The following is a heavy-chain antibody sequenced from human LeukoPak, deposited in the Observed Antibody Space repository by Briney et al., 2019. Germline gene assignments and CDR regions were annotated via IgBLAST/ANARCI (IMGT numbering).Heavy chain of an antibody. V-gene: IGHV4-59*01. Sequence: SETLSLTCTVSGGSISSYYWSWIRQPPGKGLEWIGYIYYSGSTNYNPSLKSRVTISVDTSKNQFSLKLSSVTAEDTAVYYCARDRIGYNSPHFDYWGQGTLVTVSS. CDR1: GGSISSYY. CDR2: IYYSGST. CDR3: ARDRIGYNSPHFDY. J-gene: IGHJ4*02. D-gene: IGHD5-24*01.